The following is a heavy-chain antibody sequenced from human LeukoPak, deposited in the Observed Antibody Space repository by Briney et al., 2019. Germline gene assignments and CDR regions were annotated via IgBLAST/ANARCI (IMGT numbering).Heavy chain of an antibody. CDR3: ARPSYGASDY. CDR2: IYPDDSRT. V-gene: IGHV5-51*01. D-gene: IGHD4-17*01. Sequence: EWLGIIYPDDSRTRYSPSFQGQVTMSVDKSISTAYLQWSSLKASDTAMYYCARPSYGASDYWGQGTLVTVSS. J-gene: IGHJ4*02.